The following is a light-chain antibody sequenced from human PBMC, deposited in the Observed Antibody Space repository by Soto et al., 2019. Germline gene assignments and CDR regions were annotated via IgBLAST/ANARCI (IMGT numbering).Light chain of an antibody. CDR3: VQFAHFPRT. V-gene: IGKV2-24*01. J-gene: IGKJ1*01. CDR2: RVS. CDR1: QSLVYSDGNTY. Sequence: DVVLTQTPLSSPVTLGQAASISCRSSQSLVYSDGNTYLSWLQQRPGQPPRLLIYRVSNWFSGVPYRFSGSGAGTDFTLKINRVDAEDVGIYYCVQFAHFPRTFRQGTNVEIK.